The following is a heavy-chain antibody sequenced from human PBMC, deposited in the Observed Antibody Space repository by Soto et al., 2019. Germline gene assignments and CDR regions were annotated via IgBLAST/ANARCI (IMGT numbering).Heavy chain of an antibody. Sequence: PSETLSLTCAVSGGSISSSNWWSWVRQPPGKGLEWIGEIYHSGSTNYNPSLKSRGTISVDKSKNQFSLKRSSVTASDTAVDYCATLSSSSDRYYYSGMDVWGQGTTVTVSS. D-gene: IGHD6-6*01. CDR3: ATLSSSSDRYYYSGMDV. V-gene: IGHV4-4*02. J-gene: IGHJ6*02. CDR1: GGSISSSNW. CDR2: IYHSGST.